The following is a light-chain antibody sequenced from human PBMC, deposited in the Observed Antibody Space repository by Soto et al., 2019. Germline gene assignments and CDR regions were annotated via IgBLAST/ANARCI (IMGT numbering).Light chain of an antibody. V-gene: IGLV1-47*02. Sequence: QAVVTQPPSASGTPGQRVTISCSGSSSNIGNNYVHWYQQLPGTAPKLLIYSNNQRPSGVPDRFSGSKSGTSASLAISGLRSEDEADYYCAAWDDSLSSWVFGGGTKVTVL. J-gene: IGLJ3*02. CDR3: AAWDDSLSSWV. CDR2: SNN. CDR1: SSNIGNNY.